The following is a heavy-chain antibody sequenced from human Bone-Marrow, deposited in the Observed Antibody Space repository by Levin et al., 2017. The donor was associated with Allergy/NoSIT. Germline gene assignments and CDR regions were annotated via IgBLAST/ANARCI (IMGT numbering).Heavy chain of an antibody. J-gene: IGHJ2*01. CDR3: ARDKAAKWLAPYWYFDL. Sequence: GGSLRLSCAASGFTFSSYWMSWVRQAPGKGLEWVANIKQDGSEKYYVDSVKGRFTISRDNAKNSLYLQMNSLRAEDTAVYYCARDKAAKWLAPYWYFDLWGRGTLVTVSS. D-gene: IGHD6-19*01. CDR2: IKQDGSEK. CDR1: GFTFSSYW. V-gene: IGHV3-7*01.